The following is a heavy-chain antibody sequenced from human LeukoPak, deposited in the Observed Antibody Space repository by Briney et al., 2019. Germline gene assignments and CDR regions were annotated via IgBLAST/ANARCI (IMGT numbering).Heavy chain of an antibody. Sequence: ASVKVSCKASGYTFISYGISWVRQAPGQGLEWMGWISAYNGNTNYAQKLKGRVTMTTDTSTSTAYMELRSLRSDDTAVYYCARASSGYYAFDIWGQGTMVTVSS. D-gene: IGHD3-22*01. J-gene: IGHJ3*02. CDR1: GYTFISYG. CDR3: ARASSGYYAFDI. CDR2: ISAYNGNT. V-gene: IGHV1-18*01.